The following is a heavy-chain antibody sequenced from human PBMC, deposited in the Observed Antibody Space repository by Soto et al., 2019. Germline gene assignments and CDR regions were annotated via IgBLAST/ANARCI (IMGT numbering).Heavy chain of an antibody. Sequence: QVQLVQSGAEVKKPGASVKVSCKASGYTFTGYYMNWVRQAPGQGIEWMGWINPNSGGTNYAQKFQGWVTMTRDTSISQGYLALGRLGSDDTGVYYCARSGDSGPFDYWGQGTLVTVSS. J-gene: IGHJ4*02. CDR3: ARSGDSGPFDY. D-gene: IGHD5-12*01. V-gene: IGHV1-2*04. CDR2: INPNSGGT. CDR1: GYTFTGYY.